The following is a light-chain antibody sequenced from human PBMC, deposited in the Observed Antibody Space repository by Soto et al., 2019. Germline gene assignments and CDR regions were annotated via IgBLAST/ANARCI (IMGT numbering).Light chain of an antibody. CDR2: VGTGGIVG. J-gene: IGLJ2*01. Sequence: QPVLTQPPSASASLGASVTLTCTLSSGYSNYKVDWYQQRPGKGPRFVMRVGTGGIVGSKGDGIPDRFSVLGSGLNRYLTIKNIQEEDESDYHCGADHGSGSNFVYLVFGGGTMLTVL. V-gene: IGLV9-49*01. CDR1: SGYSNYK. CDR3: GADHGSGSNFVYLV.